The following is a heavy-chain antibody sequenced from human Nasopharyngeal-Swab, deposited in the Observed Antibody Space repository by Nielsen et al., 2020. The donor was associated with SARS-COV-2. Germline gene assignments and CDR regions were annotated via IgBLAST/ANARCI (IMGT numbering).Heavy chain of an antibody. Sequence: SAVNVSCKCTGGTFISCACSWVRQAPGRGLEWMGGIIPIFGTANYAQKFQGRVTITADESTSTAYMELSSLRSEDTDVYYCARVNLIRVEMATIGPFDHGGQGTLVTVSS. CDR3: ARVNLIRVEMATIGPFDH. J-gene: IGHJ4*02. D-gene: IGHD5-24*01. CDR1: GGTFISCA. CDR2: IIPIFGTA. V-gene: IGHV1-69*13.